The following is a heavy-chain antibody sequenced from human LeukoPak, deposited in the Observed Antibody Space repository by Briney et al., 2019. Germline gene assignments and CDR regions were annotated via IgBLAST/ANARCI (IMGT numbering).Heavy chain of an antibody. J-gene: IGHJ4*02. CDR2: ISGIGGST. CDR3: AKDTRRGLYYDSSGSLDY. V-gene: IGHV3-23*01. CDR1: GFTFSSYA. Sequence: GGSLRLSCAASGFTFSSYAMSWVRQAPGKGLEWVSAISGIGGSTYYADSVKGRFTISRDNSKNTLYLQMNSLRAEDTAVYYCAKDTRRGLYYDSSGSLDYWGQGTLVTVSS. D-gene: IGHD3-22*01.